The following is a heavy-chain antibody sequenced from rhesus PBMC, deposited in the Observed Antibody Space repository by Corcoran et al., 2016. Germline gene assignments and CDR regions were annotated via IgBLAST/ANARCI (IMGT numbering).Heavy chain of an antibody. CDR3: ARNIAAAED. Sequence: QVQLQESGPGLVKPSETLSLTCAVSGYSLSSGYYGGWIRQPPGKGLEYIGYHSGSSGSTYYNPSLKSRVTISKDTSKNQCSLKLSSVTAADTAVYYCARNIAAAEDWGQGVLVTVSS. CDR2: HSGSSGST. CDR1: GYSLSSGYY. J-gene: IGHJ4*01. D-gene: IGHD6-25*01. V-gene: IGHV4-99*01.